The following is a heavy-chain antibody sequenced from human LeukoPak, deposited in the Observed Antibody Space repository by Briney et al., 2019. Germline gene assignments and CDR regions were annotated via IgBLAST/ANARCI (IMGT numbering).Heavy chain of an antibody. D-gene: IGHD3-22*01. CDR2: IDSGGGT. CDR3: AKDLSIHYDSRGFDP. V-gene: IGHV3-53*05. J-gene: IGHJ5*02. CDR1: GITVSTNY. Sequence: GRSLRLSCAASGITVSTNYMSWVRQAAGRWLEWVSIIDSGGGTYYADSVKGRFTISRDNSKNTQYLQMNSLRAEDTAVYYCAKDLSIHYDSRGFDPWGQGTLVTVSS.